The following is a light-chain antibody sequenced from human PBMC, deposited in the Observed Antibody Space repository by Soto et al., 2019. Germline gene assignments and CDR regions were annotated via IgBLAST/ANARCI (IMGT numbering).Light chain of an antibody. CDR3: SSYTSSTTDV. Sequence: QSALTQPASVSGSPGQSITISCTGTSSDVGGYHFVSWYQQHPGKAPKLMIYDVSTRPSGISNRCAGSKSGNTASLTISGLQAEDEDEYYCSSYTSSTTDVFGTGTKLTVL. CDR2: DVS. CDR1: SSDVGGYHF. V-gene: IGLV2-14*01. J-gene: IGLJ1*01.